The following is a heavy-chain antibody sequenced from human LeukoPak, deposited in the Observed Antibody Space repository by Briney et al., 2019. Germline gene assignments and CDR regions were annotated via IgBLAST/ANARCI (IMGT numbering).Heavy chain of an antibody. CDR1: GVTFSSYG. D-gene: IGHD1-7*01. CDR3: AGGTYYSDY. V-gene: IGHV3-30*03. Sequence: GGSLRLSCAASGVTFSSYGMQWVRQAPGKGLAWVAFIPDDGNNVYYSDSVRGRFTVSRDSSRNTLYLQMNSLRVEDSALYYCAGGTYYSDYWGQGTLVTVSS. J-gene: IGHJ4*02. CDR2: IPDDGNNV.